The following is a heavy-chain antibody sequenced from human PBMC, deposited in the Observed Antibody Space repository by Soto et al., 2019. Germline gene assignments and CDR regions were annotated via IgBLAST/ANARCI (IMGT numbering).Heavy chain of an antibody. Sequence: QVQLVESGGGVVQPGTSLRLSCKASGFIFRDYLIHWVRQAPGKGLEWLAVLSFDGTAEYYADSTRGRFTISRDIPKSTAFLVINSVRREDTAMYYCARVATRLQSMVVLEYWGQGTLVAVPS. D-gene: IGHD2-15*01. CDR1: GFIFRDYL. V-gene: IGHV3-30*03. J-gene: IGHJ4*02. CDR2: LSFDGTAE. CDR3: ARVATRLQSMVVLEY.